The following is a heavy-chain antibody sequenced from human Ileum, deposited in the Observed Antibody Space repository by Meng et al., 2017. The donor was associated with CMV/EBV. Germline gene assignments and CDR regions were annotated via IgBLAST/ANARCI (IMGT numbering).Heavy chain of an antibody. Sequence: EPPEAGPRPVKPAETPSPTCKASGGPISSGSHSWAWFRQPPGKRLELIGSMYFSGIADYNPSLKSRVTISLHATQKQFSLRLTSVTAADSAVYFCARDLTNKWFYYWGQGTLVTVSS. CDR3: ARDLTNKWFYY. D-gene: IGHD1-26*01. V-gene: IGHV4-39*07. CDR2: MYFSGIA. CDR1: GGPISSGSHS. J-gene: IGHJ4*02.